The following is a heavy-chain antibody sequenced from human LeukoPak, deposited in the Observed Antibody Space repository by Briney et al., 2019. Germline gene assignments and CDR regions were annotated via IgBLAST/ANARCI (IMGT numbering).Heavy chain of an antibody. D-gene: IGHD6-13*01. V-gene: IGHV3-7*01. J-gene: IGHJ4*02. CDR1: GFTSTDFW. CDR2: IRQDGSEK. CDR3: ARDGTAPGLYFDL. Sequence: GGSLRLSCEVSGFTSTDFWMNWVRQAPGKGPEWVASIRQDGSEKTYVDSVKGRFTISRDNTKNSLSLQLNGLRAEDTAVYYCARDGTAPGLYFDLWGQGTLVTVSS.